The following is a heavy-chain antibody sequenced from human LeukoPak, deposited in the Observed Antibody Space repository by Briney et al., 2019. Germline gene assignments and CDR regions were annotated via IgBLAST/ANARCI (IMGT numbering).Heavy chain of an antibody. CDR2: IYPDDSDT. CDR3: VRQRGASGTINHFDP. Sequence: GEPLQSSSQTSGYSFTTYWIGWVRQMPGTGLEWVGAIYPDDSDTRYSPSFQGQVVISADRCIRTAYLQWNTLKTSDTAMYYCVRQRGASGTINHFDPWGQGTLVTVSS. D-gene: IGHD3-10*01. CDR1: GYSFTTYW. V-gene: IGHV5-51*01. J-gene: IGHJ5*02.